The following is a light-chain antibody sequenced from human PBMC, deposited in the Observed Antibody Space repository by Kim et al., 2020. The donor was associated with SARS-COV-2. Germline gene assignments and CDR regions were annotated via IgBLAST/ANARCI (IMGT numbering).Light chain of an antibody. Sequence: SPGERATRSCRASQSINSKLAWYQQKPGQAPRLLISDASTRATGIPAMFSGSGSGTEFTLTISSLQSEDFAVYYCQQYKDWPPLTFGGGTKVDIK. CDR3: QQYKDWPPLT. J-gene: IGKJ4*01. V-gene: IGKV3-15*01. CDR2: DAS. CDR1: QSINSK.